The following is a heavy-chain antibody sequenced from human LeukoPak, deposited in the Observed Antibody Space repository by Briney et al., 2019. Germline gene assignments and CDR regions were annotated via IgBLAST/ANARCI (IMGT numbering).Heavy chain of an antibody. CDR1: GYTFTDYY. J-gene: IGHJ3*02. D-gene: IGHD3-3*01. CDR2: MHPNSGGT. Sequence: ASVTVSCMASGYTFTDYYMHWLRQAPGQGLEWMGWMHPNSGGTNYAQKFQGRVTMTRDTSISTAYMDLSSLRSDDTAVYYCARHTTIFGVAIIDIWGQGTMVTVSS. CDR3: ARHTTIFGVAIIDI. V-gene: IGHV1-2*02.